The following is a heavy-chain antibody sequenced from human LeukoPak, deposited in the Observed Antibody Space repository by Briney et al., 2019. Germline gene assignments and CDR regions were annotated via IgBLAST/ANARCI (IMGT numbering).Heavy chain of an antibody. D-gene: IGHD3-16*01. V-gene: IGHV3-30-3*01. CDR1: GFTFSSYA. Sequence: GRSLRLSCAASGFTFSSYAMHWVRQAPGKGLEWVAVISYDGSNKYYADSVKGRFTISRDNSKNTLYLQMNSLRAEDTAVYYCARLYGIDYWGQGTLVTVSS. J-gene: IGHJ4*02. CDR2: ISYDGSNK. CDR3: ARLYGIDY.